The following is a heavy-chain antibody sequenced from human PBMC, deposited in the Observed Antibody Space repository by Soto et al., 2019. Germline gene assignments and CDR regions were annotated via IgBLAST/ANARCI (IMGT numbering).Heavy chain of an antibody. Sequence: TETLSLTCPVYGGFFRVYDWSWIRLPPGKGLEWLGEIHHSGSTNYNPSLKSRVTISVDTSKNQCSLKLSSVTAADTAVYYCAIAKYGMDVWVQGTRVT. CDR3: AIAKYGMDV. CDR1: GGFFRVYD. J-gene: IGHJ6*02. CDR2: IHHSGST. V-gene: IGHV4-34*01.